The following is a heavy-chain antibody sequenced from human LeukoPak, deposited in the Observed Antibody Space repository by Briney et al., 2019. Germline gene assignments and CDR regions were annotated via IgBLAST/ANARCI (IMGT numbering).Heavy chain of an antibody. V-gene: IGHV4-4*07. J-gene: IGHJ6*03. CDR1: GGSISSYY. Sequence: LEILSLTCTGAGGSISSYYGGWIRQPAGKGLEWIGRIYTSGSTNYNPSLKSRVTISVDKSKNQFSLKLSSVTAADTAVYYCARDWRSSWFDYYYYYMDVWGKGTTVTVSS. CDR2: IYTSGST. CDR3: ARDWRSSWFDYYYYYMDV. D-gene: IGHD6-13*01.